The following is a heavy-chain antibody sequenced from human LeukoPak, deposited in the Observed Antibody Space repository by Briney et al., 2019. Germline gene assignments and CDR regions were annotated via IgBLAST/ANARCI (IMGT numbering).Heavy chain of an antibody. CDR3: ASKFRDGYNSYFEH. D-gene: IGHD5-24*01. J-gene: IGHJ4*02. CDR2: INLSSGKT. Sequence: GASVKVSCKASKYSFITYDIHWVRRAPGQGLEWMGKINLSSGKTTYTQRFQGRVTLTTNTSTDTVYMELTSLTFHDTAVFFCASKFRDGYNSYFEHWGQGILVTVSS. CDR1: KYSFITYD. V-gene: IGHV1-46*01.